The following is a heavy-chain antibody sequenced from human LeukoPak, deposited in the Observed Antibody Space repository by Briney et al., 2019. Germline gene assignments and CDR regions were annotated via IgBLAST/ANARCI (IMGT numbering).Heavy chain of an antibody. D-gene: IGHD6-19*01. CDR3: ARDFGGWYPTPYFDY. V-gene: IGHV4-39*07. CDR2: IYTSGST. CDR1: GGSISSSSYY. J-gene: IGHJ4*02. Sequence: SETLSLICTVSGGSISSSSYYWGWIRQPPGKGLEWIGRIYTSGSTNYNPSLKSRVTMSVDTSKNQFSLKLSSVTAADTAVYYCARDFGGWYPTPYFDYWGQGTLVTVSS.